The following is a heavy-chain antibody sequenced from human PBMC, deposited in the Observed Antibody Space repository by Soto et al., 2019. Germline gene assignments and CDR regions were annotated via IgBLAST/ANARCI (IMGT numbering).Heavy chain of an antibody. CDR3: AKYQYSGGWHSDY. CDR2: IGSSAASA. Sequence: RLSCAASGFTFSTYAVSWVRQAPGKGLEWVSNIGSSAASANYIDSVKGRFTISRDNSKNTLYLQMNSLRAEDTAVYYCAKYQYSGGWHSDYWGQGTLVTVSS. CDR1: GFTFSTYA. J-gene: IGHJ4*02. D-gene: IGHD6-19*01. V-gene: IGHV3-23*01.